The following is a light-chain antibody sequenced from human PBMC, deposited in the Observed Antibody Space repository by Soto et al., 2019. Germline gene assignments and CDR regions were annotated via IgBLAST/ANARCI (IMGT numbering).Light chain of an antibody. CDR1: SSDVGGFLY. CDR3: SSYSSSSTLVV. V-gene: IGLV2-14*01. Sequence: QSVLTQPASVSGSPGQSITISCTGTSSDVGGFLYVSWFQQHPGKAPKLMIYAVSNRPSGTSNRFSGSKSGNTASLTISGLQAEDEADYYCSSYSSSSTLVVFGGGTKVTVL. J-gene: IGLJ2*01. CDR2: AVS.